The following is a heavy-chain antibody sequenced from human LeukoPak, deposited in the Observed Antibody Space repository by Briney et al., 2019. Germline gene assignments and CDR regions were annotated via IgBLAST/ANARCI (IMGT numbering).Heavy chain of an antibody. CDR1: GYPFTGNY. V-gene: IGHV1-69*13. D-gene: IGHD3-3*01. CDR2: IIPIFGTA. Sequence: ASVKVSCKTSGYPFTGNYIHWMRQAPGQGLEWMGGIIPIFGTANYAQKFQGRVTITADESTSTAYMELSSLRSEDTAVYYCARDLITIFGVVITTPDIYYYYGMDVWGQGTTVTVSS. CDR3: ARDLITIFGVVITTPDIYYYYGMDV. J-gene: IGHJ6*02.